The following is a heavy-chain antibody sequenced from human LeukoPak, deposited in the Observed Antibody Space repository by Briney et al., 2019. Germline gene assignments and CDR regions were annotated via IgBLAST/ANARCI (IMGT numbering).Heavy chain of an antibody. Sequence: ASVKASCKASGYTFTSYYIHWVRQAPGQGLEWMGIINPRGGSPTYTQKFQGRVTLTSDTSTSTVYMELSSLRSDDTAVYYCARDQNSGTYSSDYWGQGTLVTVSS. V-gene: IGHV1-46*01. CDR2: INPRGGSP. CDR1: GYTFTSYY. J-gene: IGHJ4*02. D-gene: IGHD1-26*01. CDR3: ARDQNSGTYSSDY.